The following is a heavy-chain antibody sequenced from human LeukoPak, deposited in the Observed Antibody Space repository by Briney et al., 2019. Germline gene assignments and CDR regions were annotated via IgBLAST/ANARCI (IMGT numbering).Heavy chain of an antibody. CDR2: ISSSSSYI. V-gene: IGHV3-21*01. Sequence: GGSLRLSCAASGFTFSSYSMNWVRQAPGKGLEWVSSISSSSSYIYYADSVKGRFTISRDNAKNSLYLQMNSLRAEDTAVYYCARDVYHGSGSPYLDSWGQGTLVTVSS. J-gene: IGHJ4*02. D-gene: IGHD3-10*01. CDR1: GFTFSSYS. CDR3: ARDVYHGSGSPYLDS.